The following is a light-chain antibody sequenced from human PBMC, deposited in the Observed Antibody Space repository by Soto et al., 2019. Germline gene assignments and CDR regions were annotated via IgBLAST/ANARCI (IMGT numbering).Light chain of an antibody. CDR3: QQSYSMPQT. V-gene: IGKV1-39*01. CDR2: AAS. CDR1: QNINNY. Sequence: DIQMTQSPSSLSASVGDSVTITCRASQNINNYLSWYQHKPGKAPKLLIYAASKLQSGVPSSFSGSRYVTEFTITISRLYPEDFATYYCQQSYSMPQTFGQGTKLEIK. J-gene: IGKJ2*01.